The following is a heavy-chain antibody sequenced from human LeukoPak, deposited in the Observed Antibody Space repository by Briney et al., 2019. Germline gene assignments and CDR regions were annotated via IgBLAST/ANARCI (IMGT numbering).Heavy chain of an antibody. CDR3: ATEVTD. V-gene: IGHV1-2*02. Sequence: ASVNVSCKASGYTFTGYYMNWVRQAPGQGLEWMGWINPNSGGTKYAQKFQGRVTMTRDTSISTAYMEPSRLRSDDTAVYYCATEVTDWGQGTLVTVSS. CDR2: INPNSGGT. D-gene: IGHD5-18*01. CDR1: GYTFTGYY. J-gene: IGHJ4*02.